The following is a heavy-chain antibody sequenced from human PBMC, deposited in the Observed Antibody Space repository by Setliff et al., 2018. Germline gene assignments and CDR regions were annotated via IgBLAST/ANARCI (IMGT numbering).Heavy chain of an antibody. V-gene: IGHV4-59*08. CDR3: ARGAREIYYYYYHMDI. J-gene: IGHJ6*03. Sequence: SETLSLTCTVSGGSISSDYWTWIRQPPGKGLEWIGFIYYSGATTYNPSLKSRVTISVDTSKNQFSLKLSSVTAADTAVFCCARGAREIYYYYYHMDIWGKGTTVTVSS. CDR2: IYYSGAT. CDR1: GGSISSDY. D-gene: IGHD1-26*01.